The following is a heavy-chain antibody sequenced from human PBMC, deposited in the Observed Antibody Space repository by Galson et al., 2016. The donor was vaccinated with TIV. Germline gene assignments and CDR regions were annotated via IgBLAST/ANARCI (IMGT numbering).Heavy chain of an antibody. D-gene: IGHD5-12*01. V-gene: IGHV3-74*01. CDR2: NNSDGSTI. Sequence: SLRLSCAASGFNFNNYWMHWVRQAPGMGLVWVSRNNSDGSTISYVDSVTGRFTISRDNAKNTLFLQMNSLRAEDTAVYYCARTHDIALTPFDIWGQGTMVAVSS. J-gene: IGHJ3*02. CDR1: GFNFNNYW. CDR3: ARTHDIALTPFDI.